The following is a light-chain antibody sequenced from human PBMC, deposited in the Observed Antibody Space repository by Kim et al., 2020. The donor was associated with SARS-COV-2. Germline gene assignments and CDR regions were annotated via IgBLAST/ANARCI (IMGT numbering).Light chain of an antibody. Sequence: QSPSASGTPGQRVTISCSGSPSNIGGNSVHWYQQLSGAAPKLLIYDNNRRPSGVPDRFSGSKSGSSASLAISGVQSDDEADYHCAAWDDSLNGVV. CDR2: DNN. J-gene: IGLJ2*01. CDR1: PSNIGGNS. V-gene: IGLV1-44*01. CDR3: AAWDDSLNGVV.